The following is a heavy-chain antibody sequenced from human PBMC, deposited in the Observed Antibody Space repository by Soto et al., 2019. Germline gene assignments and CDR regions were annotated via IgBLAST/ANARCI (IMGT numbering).Heavy chain of an antibody. J-gene: IGHJ4*02. CDR2: INHSGST. Sequence: SETLSLTCAVYGGSFSGYYWSWIRQPPGKGLEWIGEINHSGSTNYNPSLKSRVTISVDTSKNQFSLKLSSVTAADTAVYYCARGQAGGYWGQGTLVTSPQ. V-gene: IGHV4-34*01. CDR3: ARGQAGGY. D-gene: IGHD3-10*01. CDR1: GGSFSGYY.